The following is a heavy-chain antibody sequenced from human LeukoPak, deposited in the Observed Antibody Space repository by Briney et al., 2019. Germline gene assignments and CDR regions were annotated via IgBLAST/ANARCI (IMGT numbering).Heavy chain of an antibody. CDR2: ISAYNGNT. Sequence: GASVKVSCKASGYTFTSYGIIWVRQAPGQGLEWMGWISAYNGNTNYAQKLQGRVTMTTDTSTSTANMELRSLRSDDTAVYYCARDWDSSGYYYDYWGQGTLVTVSS. CDR3: ARDWDSSGYYYDY. D-gene: IGHD3-22*01. J-gene: IGHJ4*02. CDR1: GYTFTSYG. V-gene: IGHV1-18*01.